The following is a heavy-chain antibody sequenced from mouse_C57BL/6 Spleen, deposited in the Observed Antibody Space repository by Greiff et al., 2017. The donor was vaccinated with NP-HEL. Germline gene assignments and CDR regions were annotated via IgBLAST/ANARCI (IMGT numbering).Heavy chain of an antibody. CDR1: GYAFSSSW. Sequence: VQLQQSGPELVKPGASVKISCKASGYAFSSSWMNWVKQRPGKGLEWIGRIYPGDGDTNYNGTFKGKATLTADKSSSTAYMQLSRLTSEDSAVDFCARWGDGYQFFYALDYWGQGTSVTVSS. CDR2: IYPGDGDT. CDR3: ARWGDGYQFFYALDY. J-gene: IGHJ4*01. D-gene: IGHD2-3*01. V-gene: IGHV1-82*01.